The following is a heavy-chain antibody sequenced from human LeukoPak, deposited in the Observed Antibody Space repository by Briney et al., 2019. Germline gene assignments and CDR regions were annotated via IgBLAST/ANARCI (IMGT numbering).Heavy chain of an antibody. J-gene: IGHJ6*03. D-gene: IGHD1-1*01. CDR2: IYWSGNS. V-gene: IGHV4-38-2*01. Sequence: PSETPSLTSAVSGHSINSGYHWGWIRQPPGKGLEWIGSIYWSGNSYYNPSLKSRLAISVDTSKNKFSLRLSSVTAAHTPIYYIARCPHGRRSEYDVYSYMDVWGKGTTVTVSS. CDR1: GHSINSGYH. CDR3: ARCPHGRRSEYDVYSYMDV.